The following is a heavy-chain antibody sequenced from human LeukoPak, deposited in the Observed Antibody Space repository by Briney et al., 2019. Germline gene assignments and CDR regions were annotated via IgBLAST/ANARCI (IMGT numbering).Heavy chain of an antibody. V-gene: IGHV4-59*01. CDR2: IYYSGST. Sequence: SETLSLTCTVSGGSISSYYWSWIRQPPGKGLEWIGYIYYSGSTNYNPSLKSRVTISVDTSKNQFSLKLSSVTAADTAVYYCARKTAGVRFDYWGQGTLVTVSS. J-gene: IGHJ4*02. CDR3: ARKTAGVRFDY. CDR1: GGSISSYY. D-gene: IGHD6-19*01.